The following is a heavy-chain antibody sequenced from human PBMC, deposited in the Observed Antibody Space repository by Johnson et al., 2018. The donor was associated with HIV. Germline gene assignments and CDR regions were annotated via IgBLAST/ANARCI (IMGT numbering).Heavy chain of an antibody. J-gene: IGHJ3*01. CDR1: GFTFSDYY. Sequence: QVQLVESGGGVVQPGRSLRLSCAASGFTFSDYYMSWIRQAPGKGLEWVSYISSSGSTIYYADSVKGRFTISRDNAKNSLYLQMNSLRADDTAVYYCARFCGGDCSSPHDAFDFWGQVTMVTVSP. CDR3: ARFCGGDCSSPHDAFDF. CDR2: ISSSGSTI. D-gene: IGHD2-21*02. V-gene: IGHV3-11*04.